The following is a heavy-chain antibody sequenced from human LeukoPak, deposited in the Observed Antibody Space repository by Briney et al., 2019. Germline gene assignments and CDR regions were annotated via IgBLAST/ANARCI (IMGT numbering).Heavy chain of an antibody. Sequence: ASVKVSCKASGYTFTNYYMHWVLQAPGQGLEWMGIINPSGGSTSYAQKFQGRVTMTRDTSTTTAYMELSSLRSEDTAVYSCARDRTGYYYDSSGYYFDAFDIWGQGTMVTVSS. D-gene: IGHD3-22*01. CDR1: GYTFTNYY. CDR3: ARDRTGYYYDSSGYYFDAFDI. V-gene: IGHV1-46*03. CDR2: INPSGGST. J-gene: IGHJ3*02.